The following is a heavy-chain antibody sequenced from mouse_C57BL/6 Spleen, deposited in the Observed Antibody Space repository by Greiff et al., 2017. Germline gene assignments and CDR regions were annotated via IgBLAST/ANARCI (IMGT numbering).Heavy chain of an antibody. CDR2: ISSGSSTI. D-gene: IGHD1-1*01. V-gene: IGHV5-17*01. J-gene: IGHJ3*01. CDR3: ARPSYYYVSSLAWFAY. CDR1: GFTFSDYG. Sequence: DVQLQESGGGLVKPGGSLKLSCAASGFTFSDYGMHWVRQAPEKGLEWVAYISSGSSTIYYADTVKGRFTISRDNAKNTLFLQMTSLMSEDTAMYYCARPSYYYVSSLAWFAYWGQGTLVTVSA.